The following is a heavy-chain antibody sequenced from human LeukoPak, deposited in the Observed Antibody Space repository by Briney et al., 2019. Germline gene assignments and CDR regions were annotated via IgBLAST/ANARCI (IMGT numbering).Heavy chain of an antibody. V-gene: IGHV1-2*02. J-gene: IGHJ4*02. CDR3: ARSEIYCNNGFCYREPCDY. D-gene: IGHD2-8*01. CDR1: GYTFTSYY. Sequence: ASVKVSCKASGYTFTSYYMHWVRQAPGQGLEWMGWINPYSGGTNYAQKFRGRVTMTRDTSISTAYVDLSRLTSDDTAVYYRARSEIYCNNGFCYREPCDYWGQGTLVTVSS. CDR2: INPYSGGT.